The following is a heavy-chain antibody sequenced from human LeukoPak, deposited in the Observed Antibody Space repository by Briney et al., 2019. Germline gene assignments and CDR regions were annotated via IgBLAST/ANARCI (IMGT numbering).Heavy chain of an antibody. CDR2: ISAYNGNT. J-gene: IGHJ4*02. CDR1: GYTFTSYG. CDR3: ARDLPGGYSYGYGDY. V-gene: IGHV1-18*01. D-gene: IGHD5-18*01. Sequence: ASVKVSCKASGYTFTSYGISWVRQAPGQGLEWMGWISAYNGNTNYAQKLQGRVTMTTDTSTSTAYMELRSLRSDDTAVYYCARDLPGGYSYGYGDYWGQGTLVAVSP.